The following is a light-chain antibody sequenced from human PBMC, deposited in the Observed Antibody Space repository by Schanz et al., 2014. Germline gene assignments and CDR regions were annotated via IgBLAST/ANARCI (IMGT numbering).Light chain of an antibody. V-gene: IGLV2-11*01. Sequence: QSALTQPRSVSGSPGQSVTISCTGTSSDVAAYNYVSWYQQHPGKAPKFMIYDVNKRPSGVPDRFSGSKSGNTASLTISGLQAEDEADSSSSTLLYVFGTGTKLTVL. CDR2: DVN. CDR3: STLLYV. J-gene: IGLJ1*01. CDR1: SSDVAAYNY.